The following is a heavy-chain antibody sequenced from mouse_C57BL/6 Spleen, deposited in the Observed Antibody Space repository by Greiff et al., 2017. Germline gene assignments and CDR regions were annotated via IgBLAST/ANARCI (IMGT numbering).Heavy chain of an antibody. V-gene: IGHV5-4*01. CDR1: GFTFSSYA. CDR3: ARDGYWFAY. D-gene: IGHD2-2*01. Sequence: DVTLVESGGGLVKPGGSLKLSCAASGFTFSSYAMSWVRQTPEKRLEWVATISDGGSYTYYPDNIKGRFTISRDNAKNNLYLQMGHLKSEDTAMYYCARDGYWFAYWGQGTLVTVSA. CDR2: ISDGGSYT. J-gene: IGHJ3*01.